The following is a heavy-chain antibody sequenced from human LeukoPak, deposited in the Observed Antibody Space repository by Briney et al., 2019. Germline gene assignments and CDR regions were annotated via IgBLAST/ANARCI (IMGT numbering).Heavy chain of an antibody. J-gene: IGHJ4*02. CDR3: ARGGYSNGYAPYYFDS. Sequence: SETLSLTCTVSGDSITNYYWSWIRQPPGKGLQWIGYSHSSGNTKYNPSLESRVTMSLDTSKKQFSLRLSSVAAADTDVYFCARGGYSNGYAPYYFDSWGQGTLVIVSS. CDR2: SHSSGNT. D-gene: IGHD5-18*01. V-gene: IGHV4-59*01. CDR1: GDSITNYY.